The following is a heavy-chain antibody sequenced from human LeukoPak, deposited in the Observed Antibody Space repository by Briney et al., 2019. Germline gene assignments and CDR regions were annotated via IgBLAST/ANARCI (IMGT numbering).Heavy chain of an antibody. D-gene: IGHD6-13*01. CDR2: ISPSDGTT. CDR1: GYAFTSNF. J-gene: IGHJ4*02. CDR3: ARDQRGSSSWESYFDY. V-gene: IGHV1-46*01. Sequence: GASVKVSCKVSGYAFTSNFMHWVRQAPGRGLEWMGIISPSDGTTSYAQRFQGRVTMTRDMSTSTVFMELSTLRSEDTAIYYCARDQRGSSSWESYFDYWGQGTLVTVSS.